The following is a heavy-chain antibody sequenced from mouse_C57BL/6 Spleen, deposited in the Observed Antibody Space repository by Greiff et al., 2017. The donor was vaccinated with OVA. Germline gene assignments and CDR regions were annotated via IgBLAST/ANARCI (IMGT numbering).Heavy chain of an antibody. CDR3: ARGFTTVVATRWYFDV. CDR2: IDPSDSYT. Sequence: QVQLQQPGAELVRPGTSVKLSCKASGYTFTSYWMHWVKQRPGQGLEWIGVIDPSDSYTNYNQKFKGKATLTVDTSSSTAYMQLSSLTSADSAVYYCARGFTTVVATRWYFDVWGTGTTVTVSS. J-gene: IGHJ1*03. V-gene: IGHV1-59*01. CDR1: GYTFTSYW. D-gene: IGHD1-1*01.